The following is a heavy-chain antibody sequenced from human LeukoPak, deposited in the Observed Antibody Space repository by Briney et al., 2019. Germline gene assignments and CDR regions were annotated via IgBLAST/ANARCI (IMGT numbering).Heavy chain of an antibody. D-gene: IGHD2-2*01. J-gene: IGHJ6*02. CDR3: ARGHCSSTSCYWFGYYYYGMDV. V-gene: IGHV1-69*01. CDR2: IIPIFGTA. Sequence: GASVKVSCKASGGTFISYAISWVRQAPGQGLEWMGGIIPIFGTANYAQKFQGRVTITADESTSTAYMELSSLRSEDTAVYYCARGHCSSTSCYWFGYYYYGMDVWGQGTTVTVSS. CDR1: GGTFISYA.